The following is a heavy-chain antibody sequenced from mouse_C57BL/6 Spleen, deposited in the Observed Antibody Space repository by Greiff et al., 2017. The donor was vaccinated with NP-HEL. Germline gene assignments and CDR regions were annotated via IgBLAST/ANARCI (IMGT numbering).Heavy chain of an antibody. D-gene: IGHD1-1*01. J-gene: IGHJ4*01. CDR3: ASPPYYGSSYDAMDY. CDR1: GYTFTSYW. Sequence: VQLQQPGAELVKPGASVKMSCKASGYTFTSYWITWVKQRPGQGLEWIGDIYPGSGSTNYNEKFKSKATLTVDTSSSTAYMQLSSLTSEDSAVYYCASPPYYGSSYDAMDYWGQGTSVTVSS. CDR2: IYPGSGST. V-gene: IGHV1-55*01.